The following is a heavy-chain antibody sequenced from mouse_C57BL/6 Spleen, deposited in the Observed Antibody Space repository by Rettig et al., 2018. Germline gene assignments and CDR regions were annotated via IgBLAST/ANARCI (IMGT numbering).Heavy chain of an antibody. V-gene: IGHV1-26*01. CDR2: INPNNGGT. Sequence: EVQLQQSGPELVKPGASVKISCKASGYTFTDYYMNWVKQSHGKSLEWIGDINPNNGGTSYNQKFKGKATLTVDKSSSTAYMELRSLTSEDSAVYYCARYPGYYDYWGQGTTLTVSS. CDR1: GYTFTDYY. CDR3: ARYPGYYDY. J-gene: IGHJ2*01. D-gene: IGHD2-3*01.